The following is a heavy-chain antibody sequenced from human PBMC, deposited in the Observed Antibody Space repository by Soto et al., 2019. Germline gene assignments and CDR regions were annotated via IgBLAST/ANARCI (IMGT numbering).Heavy chain of an antibody. CDR2: TYSGGST. D-gene: IGHD2-15*01. Sequence: EVQVVESGGGLIQPGGSLRLSCVVSGFVVSETYMSWVRQAPGRGLQWVSFTYSGGSTYYADSVKGRFTISRDSSRNTLDLQMNSLRVEDTAVYYCARDCGGGSCYPALGAWGQGTLVTVSS. J-gene: IGHJ5*02. V-gene: IGHV3-53*01. CDR3: ARDCGGGSCYPALGA. CDR1: GFVVSETY.